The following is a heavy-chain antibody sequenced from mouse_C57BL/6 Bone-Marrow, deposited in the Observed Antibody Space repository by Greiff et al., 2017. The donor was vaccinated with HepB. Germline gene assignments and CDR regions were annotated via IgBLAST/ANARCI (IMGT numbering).Heavy chain of an antibody. CDR1: GYTFTSYW. J-gene: IGHJ1*03. D-gene: IGHD2-4*01. V-gene: IGHV1-72*01. Sequence: QVQLQQPGAELVKPGASVKLSCKASGYTFTSYWMHWVKQRPGRGLEWIGRIDPNSGGTKYNEKFKSKATLTVDKPSSTAYMQLSSLTSEDSAVYYCARARSTMITTRYFDVWGTGTTVTVSS. CDR2: IDPNSGGT. CDR3: ARARSTMITTRYFDV.